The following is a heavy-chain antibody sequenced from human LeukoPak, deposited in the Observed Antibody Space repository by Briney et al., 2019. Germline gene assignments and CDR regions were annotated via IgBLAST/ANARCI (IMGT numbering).Heavy chain of an antibody. CDR1: GGSISSYY. V-gene: IGHV4-59*01. CDR3: AGSGGLSNQGAVFDY. J-gene: IGHJ4*02. CDR2: IYYSGTT. D-gene: IGHD3-10*01. Sequence: SETLSLTCTISGGSISSYYWNWIRQPPGKGLEWIGYIYYSGTTNYNPSLKSRVTISVDTSKNQFSLRLSSVTAADTAVYYCAGSGGLSNQGAVFDYWGQGTLVTVSS.